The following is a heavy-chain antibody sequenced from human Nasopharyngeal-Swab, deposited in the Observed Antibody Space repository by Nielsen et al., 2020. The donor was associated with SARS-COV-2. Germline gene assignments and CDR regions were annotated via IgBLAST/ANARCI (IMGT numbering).Heavy chain of an antibody. J-gene: IGHJ4*02. V-gene: IGHV4-39*01. CDR2: IYYSGST. CDR1: GGSISSSSYY. D-gene: IGHD3-3*01. CDR3: ARQVLTYYDFWSGPTPDY. Sequence: SETLSLTCTVSGGSISSSSYYWGWIRQPPGKGLEWIGSIYYSGSTYYNPSLKSRVTISVDTSKNQSSLKLSSVTAADTAVYYCARQVLTYYDFWSGPTPDYWGQGTLVTVSS.